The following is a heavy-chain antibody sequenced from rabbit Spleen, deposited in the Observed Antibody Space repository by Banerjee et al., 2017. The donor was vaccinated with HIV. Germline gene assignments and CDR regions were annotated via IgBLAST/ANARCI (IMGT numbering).Heavy chain of an antibody. CDR3: ARDTGSSFSSYGMDL. V-gene: IGHV1S47*01. Sequence: EESGGDLVKPGASLTLTCTASGFSFSSSYWICWVRQAPGKGPEWIACIYNGDGTTYYASWVNGRFTISRSTSLNTVTLQMTSLTAADTATYFCARDTGSSFSSYGMDLWGPGTLVTVS. J-gene: IGHJ6*01. CDR2: IYNGDGTT. CDR1: GFSFSSSYW. D-gene: IGHD8-1*01.